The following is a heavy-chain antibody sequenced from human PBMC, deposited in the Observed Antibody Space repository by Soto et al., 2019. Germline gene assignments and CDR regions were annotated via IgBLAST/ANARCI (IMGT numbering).Heavy chain of an antibody. J-gene: IGHJ4*02. Sequence: GGSLRLSCVASGITFSGYWMHWVRQVPGKGLVWVARVDSDGSGTSYADSVKGRFTISRDNSKNTLYLQMNSLRAEDTAVYYCARARIVGATPYDHFDYWGQGTLVTVSS. V-gene: IGHV3-74*01. D-gene: IGHD1-26*01. CDR3: ARARIVGATPYDHFDY. CDR1: GITFSGYW. CDR2: VDSDGSGT.